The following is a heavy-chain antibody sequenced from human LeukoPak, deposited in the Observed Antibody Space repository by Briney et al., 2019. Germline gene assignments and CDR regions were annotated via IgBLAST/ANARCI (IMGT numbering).Heavy chain of an antibody. Sequence: ASVKVSCKASGYTFTSYYMHWVRQAPGQGLEWMGIINPSGGSTGYAQKFQGRVTMTRDTSTSTVYMELSSLRSEDTAVYYCARDFPSKVRGVRAENWFDPWGQGTLVTVSS. V-gene: IGHV1-46*01. J-gene: IGHJ5*02. CDR2: INPSGGST. CDR1: GYTFTSYY. D-gene: IGHD3-10*01. CDR3: ARDFPSKVRGVRAENWFDP.